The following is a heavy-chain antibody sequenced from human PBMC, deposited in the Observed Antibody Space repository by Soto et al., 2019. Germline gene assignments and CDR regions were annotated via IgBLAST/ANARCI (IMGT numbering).Heavy chain of an antibody. V-gene: IGHV1-3*01. D-gene: IGHD3-3*01. CDR1: GYSLTSYA. CDR3: ARERGGITIFGVTLGMDV. J-gene: IGHJ6*02. CDR2: ISGGNGNT. Sequence: ASVKVSCRTAGYSLTSYAMHSVRQPPVPSLEWMGWISGGNGNTKYSQKFQGRVTISRDTPASTAYMELSSLRSEDTAVYFCARERGGITIFGVTLGMDVWGPGTTVTVSS.